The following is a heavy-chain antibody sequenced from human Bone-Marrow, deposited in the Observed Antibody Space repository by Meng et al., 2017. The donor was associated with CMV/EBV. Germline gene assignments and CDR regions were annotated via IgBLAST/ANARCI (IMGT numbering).Heavy chain of an antibody. CDR1: GYTLTSYD. J-gene: IGHJ6*02. V-gene: IGHV1-8*01. CDR3: ARRYYDFWSGYRSSYYYYYGMDV. Sequence: ASVKVSCKASGYTLTSYDSNWVRQATGQGLEWMGWMNPNSGNTGYAQKFQGRVTMTRNTSISTAYMELSSLRSEDTAVYYCARRYYDFWSGYRSSYYYYYGMDVWGQGTTVTVSS. D-gene: IGHD3-3*01. CDR2: MNPNSGNT.